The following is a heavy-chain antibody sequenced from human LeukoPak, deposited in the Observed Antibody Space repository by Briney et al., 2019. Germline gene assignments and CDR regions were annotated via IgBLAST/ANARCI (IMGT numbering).Heavy chain of an antibody. CDR3: TTDPYGDDY. CDR2: IKRKTDGGTT. V-gene: IGHV3-15*01. Sequence: GGSLRLSCAASGFTFSNAWMSWVRQAPGKGLEWVGRIKRKTDGGTTDYAAPVKGRFTISRDDSKNTLYLQMNSLKTEDTAVYYCTTDPYGDDYWGQGTLVTVSS. D-gene: IGHD3-10*01. CDR1: GFTFSNAW. J-gene: IGHJ4*02.